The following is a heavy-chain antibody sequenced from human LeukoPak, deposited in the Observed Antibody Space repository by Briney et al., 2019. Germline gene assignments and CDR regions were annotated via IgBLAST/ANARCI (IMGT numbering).Heavy chain of an antibody. D-gene: IGHD6-13*01. J-gene: IGHJ4*02. CDR3: ARGNLGPERIAAAGTVDY. CDR2: INHSGST. CDR1: GGSFSGYY. V-gene: IGHV4-34*09. Sequence: SETLSLTCAVYGGSFSGYYWSWIRQPPGKGLEWIGEINHSGSTNYNPSLKSRVTISVDTSKNQFSLKLSSVTAADTAVYYCARGNLGPERIAAAGTVDYWGQGTLVTVSS.